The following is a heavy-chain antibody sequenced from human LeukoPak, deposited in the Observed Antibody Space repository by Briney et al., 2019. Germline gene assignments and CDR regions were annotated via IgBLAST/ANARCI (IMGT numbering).Heavy chain of an antibody. J-gene: IGHJ4*02. CDR3: ARRPRRYSYGYWDY. Sequence: GGSLRLSCAASGFTFSSYGMNWVRQAPGKGLEWVSGISGSGDSTKYADSVKGRFTISRDNSKNTLYLQMNSLRAEDTAVYYCARRPRRYSYGYWDYWGQGTLVTVSS. D-gene: IGHD5-18*01. CDR2: ISGSGDST. V-gene: IGHV3-23*01. CDR1: GFTFSSYG.